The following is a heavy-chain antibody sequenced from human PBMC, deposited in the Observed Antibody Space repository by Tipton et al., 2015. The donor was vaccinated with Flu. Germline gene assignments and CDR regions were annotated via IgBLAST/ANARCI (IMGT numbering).Heavy chain of an antibody. CDR3: ARGHGDYEFALDV. CDR2: LSFDGKNK. Sequence: LRLSCTASGFTFRNYAMHWVRQAPGKGLEWVTGLSFDGKNKNYADPVKGRFTVSRDNSRNTLTLQMDSLRADDRGVYYCARGHGDYEFALDVWGQGTVVTVSS. D-gene: IGHD4-17*01. CDR1: GFTFRNYA. J-gene: IGHJ3*01. V-gene: IGHV3-30*04.